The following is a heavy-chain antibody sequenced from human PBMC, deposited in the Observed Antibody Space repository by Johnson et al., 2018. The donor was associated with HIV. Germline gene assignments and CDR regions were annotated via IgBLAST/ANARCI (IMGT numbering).Heavy chain of an antibody. V-gene: IGHV3-30*02. J-gene: IGHJ3*02. CDR3: PVDTEAFDI. D-gene: IGHD1-14*01. CDR1: GFIFSSYG. CDR2: TRYDGSNK. Sequence: QVQLVESGGGVVQPGGSLRLSCAASGFIFSSYGMHWVRQAPGKGLEWVAFTRYDGSNKYYADSVKGRFTISRDNSKNTLYLQMNSLRAEDTAVYYCPVDTEAFDIWGQGTMVTVSS.